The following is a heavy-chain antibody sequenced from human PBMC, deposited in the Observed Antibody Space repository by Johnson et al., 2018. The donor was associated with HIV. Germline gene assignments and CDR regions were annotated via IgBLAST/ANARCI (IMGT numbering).Heavy chain of an antibody. CDR2: ISWNGGTI. V-gene: IGHV3-9*01. CDR1: GFTFDDYA. D-gene: IGHD4-23*01. CDR3: AKDMGYGGNPGAFDI. Sequence: VQLVESGGGLVQPGRSLRLSCAASGFTFDDYAMYWVRQAPGKGLEWVSGISWNGGTIGYADSVKGRFTISRDNAKNSLYLQMNSLRAEDTALYYCAKDMGYGGNPGAFDIWGQGTMVTVSS. J-gene: IGHJ3*02.